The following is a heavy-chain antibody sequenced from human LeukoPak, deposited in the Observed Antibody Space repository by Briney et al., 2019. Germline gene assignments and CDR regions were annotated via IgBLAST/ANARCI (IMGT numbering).Heavy chain of an antibody. CDR2: IYYSGST. Sequence: PSETLSLTCTVSGGSISSGDYYWSWIRQHPGKGLEWIGYIYYSGSTYYNPSLKSRITISVDTSQNQFSLKLSSVTAAHTAVYFCARDGSGSYRFDYWGQGTLVTVSS. CDR3: ARDGSGSYRFDY. CDR1: GGSISSGDYY. D-gene: IGHD3-10*01. J-gene: IGHJ4*02. V-gene: IGHV4-31*03.